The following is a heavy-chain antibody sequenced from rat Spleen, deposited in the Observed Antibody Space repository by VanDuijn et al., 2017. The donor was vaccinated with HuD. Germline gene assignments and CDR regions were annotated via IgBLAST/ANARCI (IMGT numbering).Heavy chain of an antibody. Sequence: EVQLVESDGGLVQPGRSLKLSCAASGFTFSDYYMAWVRQAPTKGLEWVATISYDGSSTYYRDSVKGRFTISRDNAKSTLYLQMDSLRSEDTATYYCARHDYSSYIHYWYFDFWGPGTMVTVSS. V-gene: IGHV5-29*01. CDR1: GFTFSDYY. J-gene: IGHJ1*01. CDR3: ARHDYSSYIHYWYFDF. D-gene: IGHD1-2*01. CDR2: ISYDGSST.